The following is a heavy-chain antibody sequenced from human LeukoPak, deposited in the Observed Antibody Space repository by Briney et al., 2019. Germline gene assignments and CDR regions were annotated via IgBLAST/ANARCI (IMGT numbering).Heavy chain of an antibody. CDR3: ARDPMVRGVIMAFDY. J-gene: IGHJ4*02. D-gene: IGHD3-10*01. V-gene: IGHV1-46*01. CDR2: INPSGGST. Sequence: GASVKVSCKASGYTFTSYYMHWVRQAPGQGLEWMGIINPSGGSTSYAQKFQGRVTMTRDTSTSTVYMELSSLRSEDTAVYYCARDPMVRGVIMAFDYWGQGTLVTVSS. CDR1: GYTFTSYY.